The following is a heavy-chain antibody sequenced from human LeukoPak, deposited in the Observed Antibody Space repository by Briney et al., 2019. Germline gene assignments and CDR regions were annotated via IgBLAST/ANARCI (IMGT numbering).Heavy chain of an antibody. D-gene: IGHD3-10*01. J-gene: IGHJ4*02. CDR3: ARGRFGELKFDY. CDR1: GYTLTGDY. V-gene: IGHV1-2*02. Sequence: ASVKVSCKASGYTLTGDYMLGVGQAPGQGREWMGWINPNIVGTHYAQKIQGRVTKTRDTSTRTAYMELSRPTSDDTAMSYRARGRFGELKFDYWGQGTLVTVSS. CDR2: INPNIVGT.